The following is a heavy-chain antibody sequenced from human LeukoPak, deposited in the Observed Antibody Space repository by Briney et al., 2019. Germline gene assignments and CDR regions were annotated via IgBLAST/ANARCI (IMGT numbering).Heavy chain of an antibody. CDR3: ATPPTVTRNY. CDR2: ISGSGGRT. Sequence: GGSLGLSCAASGFTFSSYAMSWVRQAPGKGLEWVSSISGSGGRTYHADSVKGRFTISRDNSKNTLYLQMNSLRAEDTAVYYCATPPTVTRNYWGQGILVTVSS. V-gene: IGHV3-23*01. D-gene: IGHD4-17*01. CDR1: GFTFSSYA. J-gene: IGHJ4*02.